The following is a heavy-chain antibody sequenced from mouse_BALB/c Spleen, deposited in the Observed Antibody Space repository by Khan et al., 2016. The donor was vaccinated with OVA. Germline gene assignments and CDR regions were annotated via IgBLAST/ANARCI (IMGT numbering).Heavy chain of an antibody. CDR2: VSNDGSA. CDR1: GLSLTNYG. D-gene: IGHD2-10*01. Sequence: QVQLQESGPGLVAPSQSLSITCTISGLSLTNYGVHWVRQPPGKGLEWLVVVSNDGSATFNSSLKSRLTITKDNSKSHDFLKMNCLQTDDTAMDFCARQPYYHYNIMDYWGQGTSVTVSS. J-gene: IGHJ4*01. CDR3: ARQPYYHYNIMDY. V-gene: IGHV2-6-1*01.